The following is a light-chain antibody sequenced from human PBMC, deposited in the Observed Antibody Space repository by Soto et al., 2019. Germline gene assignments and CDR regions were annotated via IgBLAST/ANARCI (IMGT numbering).Light chain of an antibody. Sequence: QSALTQPASVFGSPGQSITISCTGTSSDVGGYNYVSWYQQHPGRAPKLMIYDVSNRPSGVSNRFSGSKSGNTASLTISGLQAEDGAYYYCGSYTSSSTLVFGTGTKVTVL. V-gene: IGLV2-14*01. J-gene: IGLJ1*01. CDR3: GSYTSSSTLV. CDR1: SSDVGGYNY. CDR2: DVS.